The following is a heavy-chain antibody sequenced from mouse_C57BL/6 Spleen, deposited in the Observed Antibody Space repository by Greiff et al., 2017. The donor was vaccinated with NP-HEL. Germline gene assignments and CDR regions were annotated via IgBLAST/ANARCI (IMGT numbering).Heavy chain of an antibody. Sequence: EVKLEESGGGLVKPGGSLKLSCAASGFTFSSYAMSWVRQTPEQRLEWVATISDGGSYTYYPDNVKGRFTISRDNAKNNLYLQMSHLKSEDTAMYYCARVPTYWGQGTLVTVSA. CDR2: ISDGGSYT. CDR3: ARVPTY. V-gene: IGHV5-4*03. J-gene: IGHJ3*01. CDR1: GFTFSSYA.